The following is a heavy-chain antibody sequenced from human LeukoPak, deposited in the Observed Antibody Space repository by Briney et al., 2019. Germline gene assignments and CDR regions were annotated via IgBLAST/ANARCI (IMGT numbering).Heavy chain of an antibody. Sequence: GGSLRLSCAASGFALSGYSINWVRQAPGKGLEWVSFIDGSNSDIYYADSVKGRFTISRDNARKSVFLQLNRLRAEDTAVYYCTRDPGYSSSSISFWGQGTLVTVSS. V-gene: IGHV3-21*01. J-gene: IGHJ4*02. D-gene: IGHD6-6*01. CDR2: IDGSNSDI. CDR3: TRDPGYSSSSISF. CDR1: GFALSGYS.